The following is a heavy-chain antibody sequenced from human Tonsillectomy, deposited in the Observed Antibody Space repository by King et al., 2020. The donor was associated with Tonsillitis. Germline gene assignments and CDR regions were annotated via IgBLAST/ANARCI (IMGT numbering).Heavy chain of an antibody. D-gene: IGHD5-18*01. CDR2: IYTTGNT. J-gene: IGHJ5*02. CDR3: ARIKWTVDIAMVTGWFDP. Sequence: VQLQESGPGLVKPSQTLSLTCTVSGGSISSANYYWSWIRQPAGKGLEWIGRIYTTGNTNYNPSLKSRVTMSVDTSQNQFSLKLSSVTAADTAVYYCARIKWTVDIAMVTGWFDPWGQGTLVTVSS. CDR1: GGSISSANYY. V-gene: IGHV4-61*02.